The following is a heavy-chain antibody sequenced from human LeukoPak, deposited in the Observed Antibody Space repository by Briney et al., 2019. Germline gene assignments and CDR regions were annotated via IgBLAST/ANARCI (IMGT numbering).Heavy chain of an antibody. D-gene: IGHD4-11*01. J-gene: IGHJ4*02. Sequence: SGTLCLSCTVPGVSISSGGYYWSWIRQHPGKGLESLGYIYYSGTTYYNPSLKSRATTSVDTSKNQIYLKLSSVTAADTAVYYSARVGTTFDYWGQGTLVTVSS. CDR2: IYYSGTT. CDR1: GVSISSGGYY. CDR3: ARVGTTFDY. V-gene: IGHV4-30-4*01.